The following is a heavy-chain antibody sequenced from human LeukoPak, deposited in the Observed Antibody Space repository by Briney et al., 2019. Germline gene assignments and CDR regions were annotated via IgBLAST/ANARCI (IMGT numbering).Heavy chain of an antibody. V-gene: IGHV4-39*07. J-gene: IGHJ4*02. CDR2: IYYSGST. CDR1: GGSISSSSYY. Sequence: PSETLSLTCTVSGGSISSSSYYWGWIRQPPGKGLEWIGSIYYSGSTYYNPSLKSRVTISVDKSKNQFSLKLSSVTAADTAVYYCARVPRFIPSHTFDYWGQGTLVTVSS. D-gene: IGHD3-10*01. CDR3: ARVPRFIPSHTFDY.